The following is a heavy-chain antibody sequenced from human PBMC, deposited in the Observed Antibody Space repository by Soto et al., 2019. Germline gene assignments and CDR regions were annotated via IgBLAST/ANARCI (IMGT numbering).Heavy chain of an antibody. CDR3: ARGRYGDY. CDR2: FSAHNGNT. D-gene: IGHD1-1*01. CDR1: GYGFTTYG. V-gene: IGHV1-18*01. J-gene: IGHJ4*01. Sequence: QVHLVQSGAEVKKPGASVKVSCNGSGYGFTTYGLTWVRQAPGKGLEWIAWFSAHNGNTNYAQKLQGRVTVTRDTSTSTTYMDRRSLTSDDTALYYCARGRYGDYWGHGAVVTVAS.